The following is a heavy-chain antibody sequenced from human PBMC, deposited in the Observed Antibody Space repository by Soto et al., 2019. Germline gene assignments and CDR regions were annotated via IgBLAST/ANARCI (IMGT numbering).Heavy chain of an antibody. D-gene: IGHD3-9*01. V-gene: IGHV3-23*01. CDR1: GFTFSSYA. Sequence: EVQLLESGEGLVQPGGFLKLSCAASGFTFSSYAMSWVRQAPGKGLEWVSGIGGSGGNTYYADSVKGRFTISRDNSKNTLFLQMNSLRAEDTAEYYCARVVRYFDTPYGMDVWGQGTTVTVSS. CDR2: IGGSGGNT. CDR3: ARVVRYFDTPYGMDV. J-gene: IGHJ6*02.